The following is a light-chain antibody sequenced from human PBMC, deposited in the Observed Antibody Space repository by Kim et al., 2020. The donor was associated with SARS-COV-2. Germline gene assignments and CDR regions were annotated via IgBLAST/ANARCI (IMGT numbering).Light chain of an antibody. J-gene: IGLJ1*01. V-gene: IGLV1-40*01. Sequence: VIISCTGSSSNIGAGYDVHWYQQLPGTAPKLLIYDNTNRPSGVPDRFSGSNSGTSASLAITGLQAEDEADYYCQSYDPSLSGFYVFGTGTKVTVL. CDR1: SSNIGAGYD. CDR3: QSYDPSLSGFYV. CDR2: DNT.